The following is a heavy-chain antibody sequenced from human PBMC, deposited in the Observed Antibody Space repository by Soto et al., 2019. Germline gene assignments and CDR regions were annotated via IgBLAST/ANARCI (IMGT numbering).Heavy chain of an antibody. D-gene: IGHD6-13*01. CDR1: GFTFSSYW. J-gene: IGHJ4*02. Sequence: EVQLVESGGGLAQPGGTLRLSCAASGFTFSSYWMHWVRQVPGKGLVWVSRINSDGSDTDYADSVKGRFTISRDNAKNTLYLQMNSLRAEDTAVDHCVRDQPAEEQLFDHWGQGTLVTVSS. CDR2: INSDGSDT. V-gene: IGHV3-74*01. CDR3: VRDQPAEEQLFDH.